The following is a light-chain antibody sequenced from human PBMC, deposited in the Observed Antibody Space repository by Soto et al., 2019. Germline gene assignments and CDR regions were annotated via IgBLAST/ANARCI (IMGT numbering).Light chain of an antibody. CDR1: SSNIGARYD. Sequence: QSVLTQPPSVSGAPGQRVTISCTGSSSNIGARYDVHWYQQLPGTAPKLLIYTNSNRPSGVPDRFSGSKSGTSASLAITGLQADDAADYYSHSYATSLNVVFGGGTKPTVL. J-gene: IGLJ2*01. CDR2: TNS. CDR3: HSYATSLNVV. V-gene: IGLV1-40*01.